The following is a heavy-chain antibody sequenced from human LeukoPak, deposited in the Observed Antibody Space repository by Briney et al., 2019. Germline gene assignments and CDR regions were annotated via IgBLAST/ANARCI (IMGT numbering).Heavy chain of an antibody. CDR2: VDPEEGET. D-gene: IGHD3-22*01. CDR3: ATSSMIVVVPPHY. J-gene: IGHJ4*02. CDR1: GYTFTDYY. V-gene: IGHV1-69-2*01. Sequence: ASVKISCKVSGYTFTDYYMHWVQQAPGKGLEWMGLVDPEEGETIYAEKFQGRVTITADTSTDTAYMELSSLRSEDTAVYYCATSSMIVVVPPHYWGQGTLVTVSS.